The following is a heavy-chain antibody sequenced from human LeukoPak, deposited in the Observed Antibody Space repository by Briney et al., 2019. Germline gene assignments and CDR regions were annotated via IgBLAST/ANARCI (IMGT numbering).Heavy chain of an antibody. J-gene: IGHJ4*02. CDR2: ISGSGATT. Sequence: GGSLRLSCAASGFSFGGYSMSWVRQAPGKGLEWVSTISGSGATTFYGDAVKGRFTISRDNSENTLWLQMSSLRAEDTAVYYCAKAMRGYSSSSFDYWGQGTLVTVSS. D-gene: IGHD6-13*01. CDR3: AKAMRGYSSSSFDY. CDR1: GFSFGGYS. V-gene: IGHV3-23*01.